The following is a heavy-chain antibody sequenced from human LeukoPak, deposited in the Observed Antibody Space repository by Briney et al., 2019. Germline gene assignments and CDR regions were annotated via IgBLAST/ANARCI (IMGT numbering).Heavy chain of an antibody. CDR1: GFTVSSNY. J-gene: IGHJ4*02. CDR3: ARGHSSSWYYFDY. V-gene: IGHV3-66*01. CDR2: IYSGGST. D-gene: IGHD6-13*01. Sequence: AGGSLRLSCAASGFTVSSNYMSWVRQAPGKGLEWVSVIYSGGSTYYADSVKGRFTISRDNSKNTLYLQMNSLRAEDTAVYYCARGHSSSWYYFDYWGQGTLVTVSS.